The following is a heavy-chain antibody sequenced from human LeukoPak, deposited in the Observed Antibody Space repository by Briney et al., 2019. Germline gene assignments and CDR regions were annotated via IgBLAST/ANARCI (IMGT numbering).Heavy chain of an antibody. CDR2: ISWNSGSI. D-gene: IGHD5-18*01. CDR3: ARGLHSYGYPNYFDY. V-gene: IGHV3-9*01. Sequence: PGRYLRLYCVSTGFTFDDYAMHWVRHAPGKCLEWVSGISWNSGSIGYASSLKGRFTNSRDNAKSSLYLLMNRLRAEDTAVYYCARGLHSYGYPNYFDYWGQGTLVTVSS. J-gene: IGHJ4*02. CDR1: GFTFDDYA.